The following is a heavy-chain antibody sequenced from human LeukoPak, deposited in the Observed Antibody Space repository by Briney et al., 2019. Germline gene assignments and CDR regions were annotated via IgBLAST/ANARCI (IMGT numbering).Heavy chain of an antibody. CDR2: IKSKVDAEKT. D-gene: IGHD4-11*01. V-gene: IGHV3-15*01. CDR3: HSRHAG. CDR1: GFSFSYAW. Sequence: GGSLRLSCVASGFSFSYAWMTWVRQSPGKGLEWLGRIKSKVDAEKTDYAGPVKGRFTISRDDSKTTVYLQMNSLKTEDTAVYYCHSRHAGWGQGTLVTVSS. J-gene: IGHJ4*02.